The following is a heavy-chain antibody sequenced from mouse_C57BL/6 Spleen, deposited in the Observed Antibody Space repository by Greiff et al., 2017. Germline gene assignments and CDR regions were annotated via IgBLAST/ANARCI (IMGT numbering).Heavy chain of an antibody. J-gene: IGHJ3*01. Sequence: QVQLQQPGAELVMPGASVKLSCKASGYTFTSYWMHWVKQRPGPGLEWIGEIDPSASYTNYNQKFKGKSTLTVDKSSSTADMQLSSLTAEDSAVXYCARGDYAWFAYWGQGTLVTVSA. CDR1: GYTFTSYW. V-gene: IGHV1-69*01. CDR2: IDPSASYT. D-gene: IGHD2-4*01. CDR3: ARGDYAWFAY.